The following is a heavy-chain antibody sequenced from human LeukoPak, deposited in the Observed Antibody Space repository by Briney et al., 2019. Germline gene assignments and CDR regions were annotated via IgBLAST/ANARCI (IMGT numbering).Heavy chain of an antibody. Sequence: GASVKVSCKASVYTSTDYYIHWVRQAPGQGLEWMGWINPNTGDTASAQKFQGRVTLTRDTSTRTAYMEQWRPRYDDTGVYFSSRGEVAMSDLGQGARVTVS. CDR1: VYTSTDYY. D-gene: IGHD5-12*01. CDR2: INPNTGDT. J-gene: IGHJ4*02. V-gene: IGHV1-2*02. CDR3: SRGEVAMSD.